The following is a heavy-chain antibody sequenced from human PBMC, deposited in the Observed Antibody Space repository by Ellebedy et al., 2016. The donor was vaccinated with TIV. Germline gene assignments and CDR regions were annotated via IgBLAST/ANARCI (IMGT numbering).Heavy chain of an antibody. J-gene: IGHJ6*02. CDR3: ARVRSSYGMDV. V-gene: IGHV3-30*03. Sequence: GGSLRLSCAASGFTFSSYGMHWVRQAPGKGLEWVATISYDGSDKDYTDSVKGRFTISRDKSRNTVYLEMNSLRPEDTAVYYCARVRSSYGMDVWGQGTTVTVSS. CDR1: GFTFSSYG. CDR2: ISYDGSDK. D-gene: IGHD3-16*02.